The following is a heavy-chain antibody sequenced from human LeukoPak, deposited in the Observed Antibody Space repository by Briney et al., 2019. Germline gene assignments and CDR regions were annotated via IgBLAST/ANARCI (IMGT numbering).Heavy chain of an antibody. Sequence: SETMSLTCAVSGVSFNDYYWSWVRQTPGKGLEWIGEINHSGYTNDSPSLKSRVTLSIDTSRKQFSLNLRSVTVADTGIYYCTRMTTGHDYWGQGTLVTVSS. V-gene: IGHV4-34*01. D-gene: IGHD4-17*01. CDR1: GVSFNDYY. CDR2: INHSGYT. CDR3: TRMTTGHDY. J-gene: IGHJ4*02.